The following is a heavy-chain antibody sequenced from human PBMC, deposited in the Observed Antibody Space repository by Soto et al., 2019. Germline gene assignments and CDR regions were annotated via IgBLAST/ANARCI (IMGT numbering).Heavy chain of an antibody. CDR1: GGSISSYY. V-gene: IGHV4-59*01. CDR2: IYYSGST. J-gene: IGHJ6*02. CDR3: ARASSGDYYYGMDV. Sequence: SETLSLTCTVSGGSISSYYWSWIRQPPGKGLEWIGYIYYSGSTNYNPSLKSRVTISVDTSKNQFSLKLSSVTAADTAVYYCARASSGDYYYGMDVWGQGTTVTVSS. D-gene: IGHD6-25*01.